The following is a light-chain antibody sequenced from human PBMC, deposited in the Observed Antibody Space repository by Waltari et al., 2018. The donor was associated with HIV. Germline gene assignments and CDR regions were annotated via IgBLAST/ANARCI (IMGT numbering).Light chain of an antibody. CDR2: AAT. CDR3: QAWDSTTRV. J-gene: IGLJ3*02. Sequence: SYEVTQPPSLSVSPGQTASLTCSGDKLGETYACWYQQKAGQSPILVLYAATKRPPGIPERFSASNSGNTATLTITGTQAMDEADYYCQAWDSTTRVFGGGTKLTVL. V-gene: IGLV3-1*01. CDR1: KLGETY.